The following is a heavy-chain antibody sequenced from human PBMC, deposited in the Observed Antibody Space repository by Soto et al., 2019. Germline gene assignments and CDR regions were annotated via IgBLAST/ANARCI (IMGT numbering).Heavy chain of an antibody. CDR1: GFTFSSYA. Sequence: GGFLRLSCAASGFTFSSYAMSWVRQAPGKGLEWVSAISGSGGSTYYADSVKGRFTISRDNSKNTLYLQMNSLRAEDTAVYYCAKVAGYDFWSPRYYYYMDVWGKGTTVTVSS. D-gene: IGHD3-3*01. CDR2: ISGSGGST. J-gene: IGHJ6*03. CDR3: AKVAGYDFWSPRYYYYMDV. V-gene: IGHV3-23*01.